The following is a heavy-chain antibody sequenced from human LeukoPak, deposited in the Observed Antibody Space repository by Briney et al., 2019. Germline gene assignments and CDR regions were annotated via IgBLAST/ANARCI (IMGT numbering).Heavy chain of an antibody. Sequence: PSETLSLTCTVSGGSISSSSYYWGWIRQPPGKGLEWIGSIYYSGSSLDNPALKSRVTISVDTSKNQFSLKLSSVTAADTAVYYCARHRSGWLQSSFDYWGQGTLVTVSS. D-gene: IGHD5-24*01. J-gene: IGHJ4*02. V-gene: IGHV4-39*01. CDR3: ARHRSGWLQSSFDY. CDR2: IYYSGSS. CDR1: GGSISSSSYY.